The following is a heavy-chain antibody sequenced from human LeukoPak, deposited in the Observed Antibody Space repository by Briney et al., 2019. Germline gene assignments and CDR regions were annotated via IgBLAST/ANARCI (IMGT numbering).Heavy chain of an antibody. CDR1: GFTFTSYG. CDR3: AKMLSGNYIHDY. V-gene: IGHV3-23*01. Sequence: PGGSLRLSCAASGFTFTSYGMTWVRQAPGKGLEWVSAISDSDRTYYADSVTGRFTISGDKSKNTLLLQMNSLRAEDTAVYYCAKMLSGNYIHDYWGQGTLVTVSS. D-gene: IGHD3-9*01. CDR2: ISDSDRT. J-gene: IGHJ4*02.